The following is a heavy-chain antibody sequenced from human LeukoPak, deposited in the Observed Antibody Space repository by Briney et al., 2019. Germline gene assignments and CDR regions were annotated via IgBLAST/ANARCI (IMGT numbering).Heavy chain of an antibody. V-gene: IGHV3-23*01. Sequence: GGSLRLTCAVSGLTLSNYGMSWVRQAPGKGLEWVAGISDSGGRKHYADSVKGRFTISRDNPKNTLHLQMNSLRAEDTAVYFCAKRGVVIRVILVGFHKEAYYFDSWGQGALVTVSS. J-gene: IGHJ4*02. CDR2: ISDSGGRK. CDR3: AKRGVVIRVILVGFHKEAYYFDS. CDR1: GLTLSNYG. D-gene: IGHD3-22*01.